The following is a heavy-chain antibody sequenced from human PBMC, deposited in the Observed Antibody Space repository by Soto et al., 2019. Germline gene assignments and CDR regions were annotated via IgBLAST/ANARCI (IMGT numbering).Heavy chain of an antibody. J-gene: IGHJ4*02. CDR3: ARGTRVGGFGELQY. D-gene: IGHD3-10*01. V-gene: IGHV3-74*01. CDR1: GFTFSTYW. Sequence: EVQLMESGGGLVQPGGSLRLSCAASGFTFSTYWMHWVRQVPGKGLMWVSRIIGDGSNTNYADSVKGRFTISRDNAKNTLYLQMNSLTDEDTAVYYCARGTRVGGFGELQYWGQGILVTVSS. CDR2: IIGDGSNT.